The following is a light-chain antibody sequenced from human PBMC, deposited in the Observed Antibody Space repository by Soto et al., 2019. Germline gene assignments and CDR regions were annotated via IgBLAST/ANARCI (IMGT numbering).Light chain of an antibody. CDR1: QNIGSW. V-gene: IGKV1-5*01. CDR2: DAS. CDR3: QQYNSYSGT. Sequence: DIQMTQSPSTLSASVGDRVTITCRTSQNIGSWLAWYQQKPGSAPKLLISDASSLESGVPSRFSGGGSGTDFTLTISSLQPDDFATYYCQQYNSYSGTFGQGTKVEV. J-gene: IGKJ1*01.